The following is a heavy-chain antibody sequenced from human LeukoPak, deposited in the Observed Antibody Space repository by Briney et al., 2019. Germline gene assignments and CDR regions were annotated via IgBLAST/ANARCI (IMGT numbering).Heavy chain of an antibody. J-gene: IGHJ4*02. V-gene: IGHV3-23*01. D-gene: IGHD4-17*01. CDR1: GFTFSTYA. Sequence: GGSLRLSCAASGFTFSTYAMSWVRQAPGKGLEWVSTICGSGGSTYYADSVKGRFTISRDNSKNTLYLQMNSLRAEDTAVYYCAKGDYGDYAWLFDYWGQGTLVTVSS. CDR3: AKGDYGDYAWLFDY. CDR2: ICGSGGST.